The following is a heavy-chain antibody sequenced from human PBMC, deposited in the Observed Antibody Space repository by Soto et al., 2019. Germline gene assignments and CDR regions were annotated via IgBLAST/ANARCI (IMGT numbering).Heavy chain of an antibody. V-gene: IGHV1-69*01. CDR1: GRTFSSYA. CDR2: IIPIFGTA. Sequence: QVQLVQSGAEVKKPGSSVKVSCKASGRTFSSYAISWVRQAPGQGREWMGGIIPIFGTANYAQKFQGRVTITADESTSTAYMELSSVRSEDTAVYYCASAHLGANYYYGMDVWGQGTTVTVSS. CDR3: ASAHLGANYYYGMDV. D-gene: IGHD1-26*01. J-gene: IGHJ6*02.